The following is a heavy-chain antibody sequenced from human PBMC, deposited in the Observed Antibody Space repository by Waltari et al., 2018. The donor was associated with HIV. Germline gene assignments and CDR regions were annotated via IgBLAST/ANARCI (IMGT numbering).Heavy chain of an antibody. CDR3: ARGGAGIAVAATYY. Sequence: QVQLVESGGGVVQPGRSLRLSCAASGFPFSTYAMHWVRQAPGTGLEGVAVVSNEGGNKYYGDSVKGRFTISRDNSKKTLYVQMNSLRAEDTAVYYCARGGAGIAVAATYYWGQGILVTVSS. CDR2: VSNEGGNK. D-gene: IGHD6-19*01. V-gene: IGHV3-30*03. CDR1: GFPFSTYA. J-gene: IGHJ4*02.